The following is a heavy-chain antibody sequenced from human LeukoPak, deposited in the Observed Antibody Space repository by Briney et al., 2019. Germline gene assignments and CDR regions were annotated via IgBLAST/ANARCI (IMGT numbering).Heavy chain of an antibody. CDR3: AKDLIRRLSGYAHIIGY. CDR2: LSYDGSNK. V-gene: IGHV3-30*18. Sequence: PGGSLRLSCAASGFTFNRHAMHWVRQAPGKGLEWVAVLSYDGSNKYYADSVKGRFTISRDNSKNTLYLQMNSLRTEDTAAYYCAKDLIRRLSGYAHIIGYWGQGTLVTVSS. J-gene: IGHJ4*02. CDR1: GFTFNRHA. D-gene: IGHD3-3*01.